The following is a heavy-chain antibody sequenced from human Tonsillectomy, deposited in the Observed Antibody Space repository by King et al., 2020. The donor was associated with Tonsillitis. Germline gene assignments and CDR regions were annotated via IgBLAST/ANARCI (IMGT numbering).Heavy chain of an antibody. J-gene: IGHJ6*03. CDR2: IWDGGSNE. V-gene: IGHV3-33*01. D-gene: IGHD3-9*01. Sequence: VQLVESGGGVVQPGRSLRLSCAVSGFTFSSYGMHWVRQAPGKGLEWVAVIWDGGSNEYYADSVKGRFTISRDNSKNTMYMQMNSLTAEDTAVYYCARDRDTISDDYYYYYMDVWGKGTTVTVSS. CDR3: ARDRDTISDDYYYYYMDV. CDR1: GFTFSSYG.